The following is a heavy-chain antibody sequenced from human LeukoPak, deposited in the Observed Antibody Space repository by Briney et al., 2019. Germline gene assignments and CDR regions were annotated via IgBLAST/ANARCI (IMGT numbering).Heavy chain of an antibody. CDR2: ISYDGSNK. CDR3: ARGNSSGWYYFDY. Sequence: GRSLRLSCAASGFTFSSYAMHWVRQAPGKGLEWGAVISYDGSNKYYADSVKGRFTISRDNSKNTLYLQMNSLSAEDTAVYYCARGNSSGWYYFDYWGQGTLVTVSS. V-gene: IGHV3-30*04. J-gene: IGHJ4*02. CDR1: GFTFSSYA. D-gene: IGHD6-19*01.